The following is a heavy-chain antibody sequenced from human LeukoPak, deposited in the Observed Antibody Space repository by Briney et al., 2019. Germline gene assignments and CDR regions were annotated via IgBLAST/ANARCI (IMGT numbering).Heavy chain of an antibody. CDR1: GYTFTGYF. J-gene: IGHJ2*01. Sequence: ASVKVSCKTSGYTFTGYFIHWVRQAPGQGLEWMGWINPSNGGTNSAQRFQGRVTMARDTSISTAYMELSRLRSDGTAVYYCARESRGWYFDLWGRGTLVTVSS. CDR2: INPSNGGT. V-gene: IGHV1-2*02. CDR3: ARESRGWYFDL.